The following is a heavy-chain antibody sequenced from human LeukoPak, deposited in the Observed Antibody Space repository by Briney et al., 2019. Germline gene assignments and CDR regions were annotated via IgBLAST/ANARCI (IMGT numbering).Heavy chain of an antibody. CDR1: GFTFSSYA. J-gene: IGHJ5*02. CDR2: ISGSGGST. D-gene: IGHD2-15*01. CDR3: ARDQSVVVAPANWFDP. Sequence: GGSLRLSCAASGFTFSSYAMTWVRQAPGKGLEWVSAISGSGGSTYYADSVKGRFTISRDNSKNTLYLQMNSLRAEDTAVYYCARDQSVVVAPANWFDPWGQGTLVTVSS. V-gene: IGHV3-23*01.